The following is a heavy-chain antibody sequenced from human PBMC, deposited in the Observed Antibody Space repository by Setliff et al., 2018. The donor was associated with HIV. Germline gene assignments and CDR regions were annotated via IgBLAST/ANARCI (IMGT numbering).Heavy chain of an antibody. Sequence: SETLSLTCAVSGVSISSNWWSWVRQPPGRGLEWIGEIFHSGSTNDNPSLKSRLTISVDKSKNQFSLKLSSVTAADTAVYYCARVGESGSYRHFDYWGQGSLVTVSS. CDR1: GVSISSNW. CDR2: IFHSGST. CDR3: ARVGESGSYRHFDY. D-gene: IGHD1-26*01. V-gene: IGHV4-4*02. J-gene: IGHJ4*02.